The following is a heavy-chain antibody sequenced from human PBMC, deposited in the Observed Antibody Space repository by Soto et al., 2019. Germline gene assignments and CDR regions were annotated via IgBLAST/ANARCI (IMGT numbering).Heavy chain of an antibody. V-gene: IGHV3-23*01. CDR2: ISDNGGST. CDR3: ATYYYDGSAYYSG. CDR1: GFTFSSYA. Sequence: GSLRLSCAASGFTFSSYAISWVRQAPGKGLEWVSAISDNGGSTYYADSVKGRFSISRDNSKNTLYLQLNSLRVEDTAVYYCATYYYDGSAYYSGWGQGTQVTVSS. J-gene: IGHJ4*02. D-gene: IGHD3-22*01.